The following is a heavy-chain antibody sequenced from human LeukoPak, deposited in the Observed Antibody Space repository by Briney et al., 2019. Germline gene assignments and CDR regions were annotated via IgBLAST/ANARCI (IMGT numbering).Heavy chain of an antibody. CDR3: ARSIVVVPAAEY. D-gene: IGHD2-2*01. J-gene: IGHJ4*02. CDR2: ISSSSSYI. Sequence: PGGSLRLSCTASGFTFSSYSMNWVRQAPGKGLEWVSSISSSSSYIYYADSVKGRFTISRDNAKNSLYLQMNSLRAEDTAVYYCARSIVVVPAAEYWGQGTLVTVSS. CDR1: GFTFSSYS. V-gene: IGHV3-21*01.